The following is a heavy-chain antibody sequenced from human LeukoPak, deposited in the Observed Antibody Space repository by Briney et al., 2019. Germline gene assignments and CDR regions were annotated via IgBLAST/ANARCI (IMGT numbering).Heavy chain of an antibody. V-gene: IGHV4-38-2*02. D-gene: IGHD5-18*01. CDR2: VVQSGAT. CDR3: ARIFIRNGYSSYFDC. J-gene: IGHJ4*02. Sequence: SETLSLTCTVSGFSISSGHYWGWVRQPPGAELEWIGRVVQSGATYYNPSLTSRVTTSVDMSKNQFSLRLRPVTAADTAVYYCARIFIRNGYSSYFDCWGQGTLVTVSS. CDR1: GFSISSGHY.